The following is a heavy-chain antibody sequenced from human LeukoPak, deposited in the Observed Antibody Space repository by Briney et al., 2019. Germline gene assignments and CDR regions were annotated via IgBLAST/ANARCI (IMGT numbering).Heavy chain of an antibody. D-gene: IGHD3-22*01. Sequence: QPGGSLRLSCAASGFTFYSFAMRWVRRAPGEGLVGGSDNRGWWGRIYYAHSGKRRFTISRDDYKNTRYLQMNSLRAEDRAVFYCAGGQHYDSSGYNFWGQGTLVTVSS. CDR2: NRGWWGRI. CDR1: GFTFYSFA. CDR3: AGGQHYDSSGYNF. J-gene: IGHJ4*02. V-gene: IGHV3-23*01.